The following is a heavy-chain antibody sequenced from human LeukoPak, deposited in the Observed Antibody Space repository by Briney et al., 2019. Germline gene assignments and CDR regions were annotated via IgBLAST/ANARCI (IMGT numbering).Heavy chain of an antibody. CDR1: GYSFTSHG. V-gene: IGHV1-18*01. D-gene: IGHD5-18*01. CDR3: ARQVDTTMALPDY. J-gene: IGHJ4*02. Sequence: ASVKVSCKASGYSFTSHGISWVRQAPGQGLEWMGWISGYNGNTNYAQKFQDRVTMTTDTSTSTAYMELRSLRSDDTAIYYCARQVDTTMALPDYWGQGTLVTVSS. CDR2: ISGYNGNT.